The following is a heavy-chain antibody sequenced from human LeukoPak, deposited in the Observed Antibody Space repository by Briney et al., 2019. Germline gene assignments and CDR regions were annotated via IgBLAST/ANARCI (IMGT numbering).Heavy chain of an antibody. J-gene: IGHJ4*02. D-gene: IGHD3-9*01. CDR3: ARGGGVLRYFDWLLSLWTFDD. CDR1: GYTFTSYY. Sequence: ASVKVSCKASGYTFTSYYMHWVRQAPGQGLEWMGIINPSGGSTSYAQKFQGRVTMTRDTSTSTVYMELSSLRSEDTAVYYCARGGGVLRYFDWLLSLWTFDDWGQGTLVTVSS. CDR2: INPSGGST. V-gene: IGHV1-46*01.